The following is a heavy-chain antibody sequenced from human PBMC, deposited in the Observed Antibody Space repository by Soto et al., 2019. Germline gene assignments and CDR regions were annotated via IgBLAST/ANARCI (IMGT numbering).Heavy chain of an antibody. J-gene: IGHJ6*02. CDR1: RDTFNKYA. Sequence: QVQLVQSGAEVKKPGSSVKVSCKTSRDTFNKYAFNWVRKAPGQGLEWMGWIIPIFSSRNYAEKFQGRVTITADDSTSTAYMELRSLRFEDTAVYYCARGDTYLGVWGQGTTVTVSS. V-gene: IGHV1-69*01. CDR3: ARGDTYLGV. D-gene: IGHD3-16*01. CDR2: IIPIFSSR.